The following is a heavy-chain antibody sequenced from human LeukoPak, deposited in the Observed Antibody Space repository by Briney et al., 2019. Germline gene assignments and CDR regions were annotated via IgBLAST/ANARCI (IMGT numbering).Heavy chain of an antibody. D-gene: IGHD7-27*01. CDR3: ARDTDLGIGYFDL. CDR2: INPNSGGT. CDR1: GYTFTGYY. Sequence: ASVKVSCKASGYTFTGYYMHWVRQAPGQGLEWMGRINPNSGGTNYAQKLQGRVTMTTDTSTSTAYMELRSLRSDDTAVYYCARDTDLGIGYFDLWGRGTLVTVSS. V-gene: IGHV1-2*06. J-gene: IGHJ2*01.